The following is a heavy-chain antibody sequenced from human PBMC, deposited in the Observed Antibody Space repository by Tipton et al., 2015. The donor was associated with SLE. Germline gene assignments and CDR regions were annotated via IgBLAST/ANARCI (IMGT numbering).Heavy chain of an antibody. Sequence: SLRLSCAAPGFTFSTYSMNWVRQAPGKGLEWVSSITSTSSYTYYTDSVKGRFTISRDNAENSLFLQMNSLRAEDTAVYYCARDQYSSGRWDYWGQGALVTVSS. CDR1: GFTFSTYS. CDR2: ITSTSSYT. D-gene: IGHD6-19*01. J-gene: IGHJ4*02. V-gene: IGHV3-21*01. CDR3: ARDQYSSGRWDY.